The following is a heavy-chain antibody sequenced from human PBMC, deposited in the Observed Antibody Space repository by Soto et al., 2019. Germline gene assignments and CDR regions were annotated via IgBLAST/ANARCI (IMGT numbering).Heavy chain of an antibody. D-gene: IGHD3-22*01. CDR3: ARSLKTDITMIVVVADAFDI. Sequence: GASVKVSCKASGFTFTSSAMQWVRQARGQRLEWIGGIVVVFGTANYAQKFQERVTITTDKSTSTAYMELSSLRSEDTAVYYCARSLKTDITMIVVVADAFDIWGQGTMVTVSS. V-gene: IGHV1-58*02. CDR2: IVVVFGTA. J-gene: IGHJ3*02. CDR1: GFTFTSSA.